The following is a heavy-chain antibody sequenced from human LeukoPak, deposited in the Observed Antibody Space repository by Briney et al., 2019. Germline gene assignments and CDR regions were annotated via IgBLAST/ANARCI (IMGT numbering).Heavy chain of an antibody. Sequence: GGSLRLSCAASGFTLSSYWMSWVRQAPGKGLEWVGRIKSITDGGTTDYAAPVKGRVTISRDDSKNTLYLQMNSLKTEDTAVYYCTTERRDYDFWSGPYYYYMDVWGKGTTVTVSS. D-gene: IGHD3-3*01. J-gene: IGHJ6*03. CDR2: IKSITDGGTT. CDR1: GFTLSSYW. V-gene: IGHV3-15*01. CDR3: TTERRDYDFWSGPYYYYMDV.